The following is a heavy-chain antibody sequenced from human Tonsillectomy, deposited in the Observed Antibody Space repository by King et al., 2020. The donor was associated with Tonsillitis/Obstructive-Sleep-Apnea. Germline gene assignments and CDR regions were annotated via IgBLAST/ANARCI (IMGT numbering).Heavy chain of an antibody. CDR1: GGSISGFY. D-gene: IGHD2-8*01. Sequence: VQLQESGPGLVKPSETLSLTCTVSGGSISGFYWSWIRQPPGKGLEYIGYIYYSGGTNYNPSLKSRVTISVDTSKNQFSLKLSSVTAAETAVYYCAGEGAVMNAFDIWGQGSMVTVSS. CDR3: AGEGAVMNAFDI. J-gene: IGHJ3*02. V-gene: IGHV4-59*01. CDR2: IYYSGGT.